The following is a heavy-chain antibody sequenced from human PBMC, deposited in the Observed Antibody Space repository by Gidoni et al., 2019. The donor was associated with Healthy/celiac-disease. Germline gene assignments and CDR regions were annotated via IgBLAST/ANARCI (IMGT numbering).Heavy chain of an antibody. CDR1: GFTFSSYS. D-gene: IGHD2-2*01. Sequence: EVQLAESGGGLVEPGGALRRSCAASGFTFSSYSMNWFRQAPGKGLEWVSSIISSSSYIYYADSVTGRCTISRDNAKNSLYLQMNSLRAEDTAVYYCARDSRRDGMDVWGQGTTVTVSS. J-gene: IGHJ6*02. V-gene: IGHV3-21*01. CDR3: ARDSRRDGMDV. CDR2: IISSSSYI.